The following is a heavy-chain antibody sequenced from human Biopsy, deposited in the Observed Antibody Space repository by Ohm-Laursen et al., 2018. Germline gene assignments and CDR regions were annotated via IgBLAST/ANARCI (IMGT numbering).Heavy chain of an antibody. CDR3: ARDDDTTGHYMILNH. Sequence: SLRLSCAASGFAFGYNGLHWVRQAPGKGLEWVAVMWTDGINKNYADSVKGRFTVSRDNSNNELYLLMSSLRDEDAAAYYCARDDDTTGHYMILNHWGRGTLVTVSS. V-gene: IGHV3-33*01. J-gene: IGHJ5*02. D-gene: IGHD3-9*01. CDR2: MWTDGINK. CDR1: GFAFGYNG.